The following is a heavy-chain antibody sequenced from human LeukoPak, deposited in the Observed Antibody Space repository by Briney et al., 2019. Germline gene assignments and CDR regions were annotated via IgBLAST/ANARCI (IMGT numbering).Heavy chain of an antibody. CDR2: IYYSGST. V-gene: IGHV4-31*03. CDR3: ARDVVAAISAAPTFFDY. D-gene: IGHD2-15*01. CDR1: GGSISSGGSY. J-gene: IGHJ4*02. Sequence: SETLSLTCTVSGGSISSGGSYWSWIRQHPGKGLEWIGYIYYSGSTYYNPSLKSRVIISVDTSKNQFSLKLSSVTAADTAVYYCARDVVAAISAAPTFFDYWGQGTLVTVSS.